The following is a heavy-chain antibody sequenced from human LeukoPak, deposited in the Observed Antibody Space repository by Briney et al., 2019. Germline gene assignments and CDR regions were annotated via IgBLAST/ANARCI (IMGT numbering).Heavy chain of an antibody. CDR2: IYYSGST. D-gene: IGHD3-22*01. Sequence: SGTLSLTCTVSGGSISSGDYYWSWIRQPPGKGLEWIGYIYYSGSTYYNPSLKSRVTISVDTSKNQFSLKLSSVTAADTAVYYCARVGAYSSGYYSLDYWGQGTLVTVSS. CDR1: GGSISSGDYY. CDR3: ARVGAYSSGYYSLDY. V-gene: IGHV4-30-4*01. J-gene: IGHJ4*02.